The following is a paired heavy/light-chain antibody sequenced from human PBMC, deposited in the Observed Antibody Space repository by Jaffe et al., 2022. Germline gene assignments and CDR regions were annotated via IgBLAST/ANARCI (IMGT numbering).Heavy chain of an antibody. D-gene: IGHD3-16*02. Sequence: QVQLVQSGAEVKKPGSSVKVSCKASGGTFSSYAISWVRQAPGQGLEWMGGIIPIFGTANYAQKFQGRVTITADESTSTAYMELSSLRSEDTAVYYCARDFAVITFGGVIDNLFDPWGQGTLVTVSS. V-gene: IGHV1-69*01. CDR1: GGTFSSYA. CDR2: IIPIFGTA. J-gene: IGHJ5*02. CDR3: ARDFAVITFGGVIDNLFDP.
Light chain of an antibody. J-gene: IGLJ3*02. Sequence: QSALTQPRSVSGSPGQSVTISCTGTSSDVGGYNYVSWYQQHPGKAPKLMIYDVSKRPSGVPDRFSGSKSGNTASLTISGLQAEDEADYYCCSYAGSYTNWVFGGGTKLTVL. CDR3: CSYAGSYTNWV. CDR2: DVS. CDR1: SSDVGGYNY. V-gene: IGLV2-11*01.